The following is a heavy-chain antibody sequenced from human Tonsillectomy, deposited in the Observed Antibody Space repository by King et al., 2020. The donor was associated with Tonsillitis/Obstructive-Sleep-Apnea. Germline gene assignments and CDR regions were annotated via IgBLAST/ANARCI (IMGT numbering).Heavy chain of an antibody. CDR2: IYWDDDK. J-gene: IGHJ4*02. V-gene: IGHV2-5*02. CDR3: AHSPPHVDWLLWYYFDY. Sequence: TLKESGPTLVKPTQTLMLTCTFSGFSLSTSGVGVGWIRQPPGKALEWLALIYWDDDKRYSPSLKSRLTITKGTSKNQVVLTMTNMDPVDTATYYCAHSPPHVDWLLWYYFDYWGQGTLVTVSS. CDR1: GFSLSTSGVG. D-gene: IGHD3-9*01.